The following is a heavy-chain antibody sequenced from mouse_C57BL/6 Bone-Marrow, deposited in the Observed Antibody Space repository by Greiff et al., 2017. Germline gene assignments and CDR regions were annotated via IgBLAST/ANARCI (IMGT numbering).Heavy chain of an antibody. CDR1: GFTFSDYG. CDR3: ARHDDYYAMDY. V-gene: IGHV5-15*01. CDR2: ISNLAYSI. J-gene: IGHJ4*01. D-gene: IGHD2-3*01. Sequence: EVNLVESGGGLVQPGGSLKLSCAASGFTFSDYGMAWVRQAPRKGPEWVAFISNLAYSIYYADTVTGRFTISRENAKNTLYLEMSSLRSEDTAMYYCARHDDYYAMDYWGQGTSVTVSS.